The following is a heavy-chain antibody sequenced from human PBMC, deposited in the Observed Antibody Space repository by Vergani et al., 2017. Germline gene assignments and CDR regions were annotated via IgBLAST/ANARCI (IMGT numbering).Heavy chain of an antibody. CDR1: GGSVSSGSYY. D-gene: IGHD3-3*01. CDR2: IYYSGST. CDR3: ARLPDYDLPFDY. V-gene: IGHV4-61*10. J-gene: IGHJ4*02. Sequence: QVQLPESGPGLVKPSETLSLTCTVSGGSVSSGSYYWSWIRQPAGKGLEWIGYIYYSGSTNYNPSLKSRVTISVDTSKNQFSLKLSSVTAADTAVYYCARLPDYDLPFDYWGQGTLDTVSS.